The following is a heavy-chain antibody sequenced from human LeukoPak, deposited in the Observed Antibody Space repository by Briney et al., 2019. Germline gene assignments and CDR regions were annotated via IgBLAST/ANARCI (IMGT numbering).Heavy chain of an antibody. D-gene: IGHD1-26*01. Sequence: PGGSLRLSCAVSGFTFSTYAMSWVRQAPGKGLEWVSVISGSGDNTYYADSVKGRFTISRDNAKNTVYLQMNSLRAEDTAVYYCARGPLGDGSLLVDYWGQGTLVTVSS. V-gene: IGHV3-23*01. J-gene: IGHJ4*02. CDR3: ARGPLGDGSLLVDY. CDR1: GFTFSTYA. CDR2: ISGSGDNT.